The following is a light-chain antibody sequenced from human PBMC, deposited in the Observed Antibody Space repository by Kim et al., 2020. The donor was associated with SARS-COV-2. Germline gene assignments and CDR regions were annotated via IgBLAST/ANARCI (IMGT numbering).Light chain of an antibody. CDR1: NVLRYS. Sequence: APGETASIPRGGNNVLRYSVHCYQWKPGQAPVLVVYDDNGRPSGIPARFSGSSSGNTATLTISGVEAGDEADYYCQVWDSGSDHYVFATGTKVTVL. CDR3: QVWDSGSDHYV. V-gene: IGLV3-21*02. J-gene: IGLJ1*01. CDR2: DDN.